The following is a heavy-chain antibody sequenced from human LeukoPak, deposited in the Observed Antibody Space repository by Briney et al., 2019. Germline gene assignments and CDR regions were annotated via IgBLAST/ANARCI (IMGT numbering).Heavy chain of an antibody. D-gene: IGHD3-10*01. CDR1: GFTFSSYW. CDR2: INSDGSST. V-gene: IGHV3-74*01. CDR3: ARGYGSSRGWY. J-gene: IGHJ4*02. Sequence: GGSLRLSCAASGFTFSSYWMHWVRQAPGKGLVWVSRINSDGSSTSCADSVKGRFTISRDNAKNTLYLQMNGLRAEDTAVYYCARGYGSSRGWYWGQGTLVTVSS.